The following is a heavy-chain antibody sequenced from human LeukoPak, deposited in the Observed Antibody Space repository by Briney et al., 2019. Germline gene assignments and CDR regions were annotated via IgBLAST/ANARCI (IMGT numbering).Heavy chain of an antibody. CDR3: ARGRVYYGGNSRLNWFDP. CDR2: IYYSGTT. CDR1: GDSISSSY. V-gene: IGHV4-59*12. J-gene: IGHJ5*02. Sequence: SETLSLTCTVSGDSISSSYWTWIRQPPGKGLEWIGYIYYSGTTDYNPSLRSRVTISVDTPKNQFSLKLTSVTAADTAVYYCARGRVYYGGNSRLNWFDPWGQGTLVTVSS. D-gene: IGHD4-23*01.